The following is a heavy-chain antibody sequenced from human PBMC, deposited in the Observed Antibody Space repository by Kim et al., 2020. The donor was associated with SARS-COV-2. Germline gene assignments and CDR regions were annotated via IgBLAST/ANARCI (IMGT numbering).Heavy chain of an antibody. CDR3: STVNYYGIDV. J-gene: IGHJ6*02. CDR1: EFTFGSYW. V-gene: IGHV3-74*01. Sequence: GGSLRLSCAASEFTFGSYWMHRVRPAPEKGLVWASRLNGDGSSTIHVDSVMGRFAISRDNAENTLHLQMNSLRAEETAVFYGSTVNYYGIDVWC. CDR2: LNGDGSST.